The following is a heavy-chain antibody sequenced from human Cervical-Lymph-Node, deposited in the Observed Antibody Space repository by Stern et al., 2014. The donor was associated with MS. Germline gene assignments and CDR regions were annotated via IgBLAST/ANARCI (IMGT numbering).Heavy chain of an antibody. V-gene: IGHV1-8*02. CDR3: ARGPAIQWFRGFDL. D-gene: IGHD3-10*01. Sequence: VHLVESGAEVKKPGASVKVSCKASGYTFTDYDINWVRQAPGQGLEWMGWMNPNSGHAGSAQKFQGRVTMTRNTSISTAYMELSSLNSEDTAVYYCARGPAIQWFRGFDLWGRGTLVTASS. CDR2: MNPNSGHA. J-gene: IGHJ2*01. CDR1: GYTFTDYD.